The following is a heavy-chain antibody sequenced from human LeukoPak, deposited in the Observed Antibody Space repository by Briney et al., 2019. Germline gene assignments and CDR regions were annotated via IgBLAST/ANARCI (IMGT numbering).Heavy chain of an antibody. Sequence: SETLSLTCTVSGDSISSYYWSWIRQPPGKGLEWIGYIYNSETTNYNPSLESRVTISEDTSKNQFSLMLTTVTAADTAVYYCARVVYSHYWPEGMDVWGQGTTVTVSS. J-gene: IGHJ6*02. D-gene: IGHD4-11*01. CDR3: ARVVYSHYWPEGMDV. V-gene: IGHV4-59*01. CDR1: GDSISSYY. CDR2: IYNSETT.